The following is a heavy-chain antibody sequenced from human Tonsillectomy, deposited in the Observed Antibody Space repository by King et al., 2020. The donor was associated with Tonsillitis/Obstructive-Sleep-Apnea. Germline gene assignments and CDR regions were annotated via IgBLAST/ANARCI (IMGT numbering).Heavy chain of an antibody. CDR3: AKDEEYSSSANFDY. Sequence: VQLVESGGGLVQPGRSLRLSCAASGFTSDDYAMHWVRQAPGKGLEWVSGISWNSGSIGYADSVKGRFTISRDNAKNSLYLQMNSLRAEDTALYYCAKDEEYSSSANFDYWGQGTLVTVSS. J-gene: IGHJ4*02. CDR1: GFTSDDYA. CDR2: ISWNSGSI. D-gene: IGHD6-6*01. V-gene: IGHV3-9*02.